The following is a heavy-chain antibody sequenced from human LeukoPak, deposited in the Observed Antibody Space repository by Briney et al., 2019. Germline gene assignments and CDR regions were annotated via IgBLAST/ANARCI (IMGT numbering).Heavy chain of an antibody. D-gene: IGHD3-22*01. CDR1: GGSISSSSYY. Sequence: SETLSLTCTVSGGSISSSSYYWDWIRQPPGKGLEWIGSIYYSGSTYYNPSLKSRVTISVDTSKNQFSLKLSSVTAADTAVYYCARHEYYDSSGYSHPFDYWGQGTLVTVSS. J-gene: IGHJ4*02. CDR3: ARHEYYDSSGYSHPFDY. CDR2: IYYSGST. V-gene: IGHV4-39*01.